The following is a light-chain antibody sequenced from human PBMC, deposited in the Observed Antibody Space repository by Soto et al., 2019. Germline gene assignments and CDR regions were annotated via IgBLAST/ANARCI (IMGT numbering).Light chain of an antibody. J-gene: IGLJ2*01. CDR1: SSNIGNNG. V-gene: IGLV1-51*02. CDR2: END. Sequence: QSALTQPPSVSAAPGQKVTISCSGSSSNIGNNGVSWYQQLQGTTPKVLIYENDRRPSGIPDRFSGSKSGTSATLAITGLQTGDEADYYCGTWDNSLSAGVFGGGTQLTVL. CDR3: GTWDNSLSAGV.